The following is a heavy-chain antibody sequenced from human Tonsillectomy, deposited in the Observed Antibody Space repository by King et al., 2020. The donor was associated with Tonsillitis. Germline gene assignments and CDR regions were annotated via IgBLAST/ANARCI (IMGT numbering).Heavy chain of an antibody. CDR3: ARDPDTAMVTDWYFDL. J-gene: IGHJ2*01. V-gene: IGHV3-7*01. CDR2: IKQDGSEK. CDR1: GFTFSSYW. Sequence: VQLVESGGGLVQPGGSLRLSCAASGFTFSSYWMSWVRQAPGTGLEWVANIKQDGSEKYYVDSVKGRFTISRDNAKNSLYLQMNSLRAEDTAVYYCARDPDTAMVTDWYFDLWGRGTLVTVSS. D-gene: IGHD5-18*01.